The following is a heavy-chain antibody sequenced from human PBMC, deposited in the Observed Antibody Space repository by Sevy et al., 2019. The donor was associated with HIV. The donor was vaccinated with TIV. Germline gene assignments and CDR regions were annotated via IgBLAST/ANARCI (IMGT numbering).Heavy chain of an antibody. D-gene: IGHD3-3*01. V-gene: IGHV1-8*02. CDR1: GDTFSTYD. J-gene: IGHJ6*02. CDR2: MSPKSGST. Sequence: ASVKVSCKASGDTFSTYDINWVRQAPGQGLEWMGWMSPKSGSTGFAQKFQGRLTMTRDTSINTAYMELSSLRSEDTAVYYCASGGSGDVWSVGYYYYGMDVWGQGTTVTVSS. CDR3: ASGGSGDVWSVGYYYYGMDV.